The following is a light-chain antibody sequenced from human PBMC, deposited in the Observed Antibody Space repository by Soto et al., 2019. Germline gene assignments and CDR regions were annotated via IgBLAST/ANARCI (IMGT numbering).Light chain of an antibody. CDR2: DAS. CDR1: QDMSNY. Sequence: DIQMTQSPSSLSASVGDRDTITCQASQDMSNYLNWYQQKPGKAPKLLSYDASNLETGVPSRFRRSGSGTDFTFTISSLQPDAIATHYCQQYGNPLPEITLGPAPRLESK. V-gene: IGKV1-33*01. J-gene: IGKJ5*01. CDR3: QQYGNPLPEIT.